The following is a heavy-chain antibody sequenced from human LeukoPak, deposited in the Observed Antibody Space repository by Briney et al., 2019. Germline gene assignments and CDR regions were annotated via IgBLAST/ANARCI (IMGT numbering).Heavy chain of an antibody. CDR3: AREQVGWFGKFIVDY. Sequence: SETLSLTCTVSGGSISSGGYYWSWIRQHPGKGLEWIGYIYYSGSTYYNPSLKSRVTISVDTSKNQFSLKLSSVTAADTAVYYCAREQVGWFGKFIVDYWGQGTLVTVSS. V-gene: IGHV4-31*03. J-gene: IGHJ4*02. CDR1: GGSISSGGYY. CDR2: IYYSGST. D-gene: IGHD3-10*01.